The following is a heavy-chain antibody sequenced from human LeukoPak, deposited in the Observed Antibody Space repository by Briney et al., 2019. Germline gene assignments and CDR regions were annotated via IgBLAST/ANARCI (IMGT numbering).Heavy chain of an antibody. CDR2: ISSSSSTI. V-gene: IGHV3-48*01. CDR1: GFTFSSYS. CDR3: ARFDYGDLVGAFDI. D-gene: IGHD4-17*01. Sequence: PGGSLRLSCAASGFTFSSYSMNWVRQAPGKGLEWVSYISSSSSTIYYADSVKGRFTISRDNSKNTLYLQMNSLRAEDTAVYYCARFDYGDLVGAFDIWGQGTMVTVSS. J-gene: IGHJ3*02.